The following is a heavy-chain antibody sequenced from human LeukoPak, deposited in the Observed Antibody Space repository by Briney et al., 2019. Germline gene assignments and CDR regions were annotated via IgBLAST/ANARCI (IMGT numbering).Heavy chain of an antibody. CDR2: IGTAGDI. J-gene: IGHJ4*02. D-gene: IGHD3-22*01. V-gene: IGHV3-13*01. CDR3: VKEPDYFDSY. Sequence: PGGSLRLSCAASGFTFSSYDMHWVRQATGKGLEWVSGIGTAGDIYYPGSVKGRFTISRDNSKTTLSLHMNSLRAEDTAIYYCVKEPDYFDSYWGQGTLVTVSS. CDR1: GFTFSSYD.